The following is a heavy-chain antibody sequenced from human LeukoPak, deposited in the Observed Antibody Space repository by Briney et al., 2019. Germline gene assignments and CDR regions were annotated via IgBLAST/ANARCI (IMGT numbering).Heavy chain of an antibody. CDR3: TTRSGDFWSGFVN. Sequence: ASVKVSCKVSGNSLSELSIQWVRQAHGKGLECMGGFDPEEAKMVYAQNFQGRVTMTEDTSTQTAYMELSGLTSDDTAVYYCTTRSGDFWSGFVNWGQGSLVTVSS. CDR2: FDPEEAKM. V-gene: IGHV1-24*01. CDR1: GNSLSELS. D-gene: IGHD3-3*01. J-gene: IGHJ4*02.